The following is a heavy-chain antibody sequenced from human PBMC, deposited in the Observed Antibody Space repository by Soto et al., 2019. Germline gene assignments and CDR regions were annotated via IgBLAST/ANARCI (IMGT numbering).Heavy chain of an antibody. Sequence: PSETLSLTCTVSGGSISSSSYYWGWIRQPPGKGLEWIGSIYYSGNTNYNQSLKSRVTISVDTAKNQFSLKLSSVTAADTAVYYCARVHWVMREMWFDPWGQGTLVTVSS. CDR3: ARVHWVMREMWFDP. CDR2: IYYSGNT. D-gene: IGHD3-16*01. CDR1: GGSISSSSYY. V-gene: IGHV4-39*01. J-gene: IGHJ5*02.